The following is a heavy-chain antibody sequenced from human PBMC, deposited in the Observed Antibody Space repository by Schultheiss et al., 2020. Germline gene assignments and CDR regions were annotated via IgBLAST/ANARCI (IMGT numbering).Heavy chain of an antibody. CDR2: MNTNTANA. D-gene: IGHD5-24*01. V-gene: IGHV1-8*01. J-gene: IGHJ6*02. CDR3: ARPRKQLRPEGDGMDV. CDR1: GYTFTGYD. Sequence: ASVKVSCKASGYTFTGYDINWVRQPTGQGLEWMGWMNTNTANAGYAHKFQGRVTVTTDTSMSTAYMELSSLTSEDTAVYYCARPRKQLRPEGDGMDVWGQGTTVTVSS.